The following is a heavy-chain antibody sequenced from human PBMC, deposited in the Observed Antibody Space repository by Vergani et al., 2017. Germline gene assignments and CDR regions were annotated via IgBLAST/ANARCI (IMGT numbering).Heavy chain of an antibody. V-gene: IGHV2-26*01. J-gene: IGHJ4*02. CDR2: IFSNDEK. D-gene: IGHD6-13*01. Sequence: QVTLKESGPVLVKPTETLTLTCTVSGFSLSNARMGVGWIRQPPGKALEWLAHIFSNDEKSYSTSLKSRLTISKDTSKSQVVLTMTNMDPVDTATYYCARAPGYSSSWYFDYWGQGTLVTVSS. CDR3: ARAPGYSSSWYFDY. CDR1: GFSLSNARMG.